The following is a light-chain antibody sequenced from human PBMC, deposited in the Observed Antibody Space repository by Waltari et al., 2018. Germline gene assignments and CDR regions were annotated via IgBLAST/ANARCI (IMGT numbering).Light chain of an antibody. J-gene: IGKJ4*01. CDR3: QQFYSSPFT. V-gene: IGKV4-1*01. Sequence: DIVMTQSPDPLAVPLGERATINCKSTRSVLYSANNKNYLSWYQQKPGQPPKLLIYWASTRESGVPDRFSGSGSGTDFTLTISSLQAEDVALYYCQQFYSSPFTFGGGTKVEIK. CDR2: WAS. CDR1: RSVLYSANNKNY.